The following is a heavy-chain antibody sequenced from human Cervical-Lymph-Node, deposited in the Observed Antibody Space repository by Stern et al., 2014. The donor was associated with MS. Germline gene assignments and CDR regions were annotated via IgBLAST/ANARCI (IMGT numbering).Heavy chain of an antibody. CDR1: GFTFSNYW. CDR3: VRDEGRGGDFDY. V-gene: IGHV3-7*01. Sequence: EVQLEESGGGLVQPGGSLRLSCAASGFTFSNYWMAWVRQAPGKGLEWLAKIKPDGSEEYYVDSLKGRFTIYGDNAKNSLYLQMDSLRDEDTAVYYCVRDEGRGGDFDYWGQGTLVTVSS. D-gene: IGHD3-10*01. J-gene: IGHJ4*02. CDR2: IKPDGSEE.